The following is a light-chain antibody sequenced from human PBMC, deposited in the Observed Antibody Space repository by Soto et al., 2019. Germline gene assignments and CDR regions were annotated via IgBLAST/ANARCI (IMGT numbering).Light chain of an antibody. CDR2: DAS. Sequence: ELEWTQSPGPLSLSPGERATLSCRASQTVRNNYLAWYQQKPGQAPRLLIYDASSRATGIPDRFSGGGSGTDFTLTISRLETEDFAVYYCQQLSSYPLTFGGGTKLDIK. V-gene: IGKV3-20*01. J-gene: IGKJ4*01. CDR1: QTVRNNY. CDR3: QQLSSYPLT.